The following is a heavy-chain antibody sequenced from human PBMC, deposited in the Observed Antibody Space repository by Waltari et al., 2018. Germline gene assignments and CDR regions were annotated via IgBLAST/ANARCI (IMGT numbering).Heavy chain of an antibody. D-gene: IGHD3-22*01. V-gene: IGHV3-74*01. CDR2: MSRYGSST. CDR1: GFTFSRYW. Sequence: EEQLVESGGGLAQPGESLRLSCAASGFTFSRYWMDWVRQAPGKGLVWVSRMSRYGSSTTYADSVKGRFTISRDNAKNTLYVQMNRLRAEDTAVYYCARVATKTYSSPVPGRPYYYGMDVWGQGTTVTVSS. J-gene: IGHJ6*02. CDR3: ARVATKTYSSPVPGRPYYYGMDV.